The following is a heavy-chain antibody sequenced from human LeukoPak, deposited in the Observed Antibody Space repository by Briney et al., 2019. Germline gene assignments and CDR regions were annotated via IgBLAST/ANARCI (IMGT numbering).Heavy chain of an antibody. D-gene: IGHD3-16*02. V-gene: IGHV1-2*02. CDR3: ARVAPLRLGELSFLRFWDY. CDR1: GYTFTVYY. Sequence: ASVKVSCKASGYTFTVYYMHWVRQAPGQGLEWMGWINPNSGGTNYAQKFQGRVTMTRDTSISTAYMELSRLRSDDTAVCYCARVAPLRLGELSFLRFWDYWGQGTLVTVSS. CDR2: INPNSGGT. J-gene: IGHJ4*02.